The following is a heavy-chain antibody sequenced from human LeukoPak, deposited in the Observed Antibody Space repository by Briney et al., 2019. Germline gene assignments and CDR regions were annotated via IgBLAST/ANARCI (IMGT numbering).Heavy chain of an antibody. Sequence: QPGGSLRLSCSASGFPFSSYAMHWVRQAPGKGLEYVSAISDSGGSTYYADSVKGRFTISRDNSKNTLYLEMSSLRAEDTPVYFCVRGYSLGPSGMTFWGQGPRATV. CDR2: ISDSGGST. V-gene: IGHV3-64D*09. CDR3: VRGYSLGPSGMTF. J-gene: IGHJ6*02. CDR1: GFPFSSYA. D-gene: IGHD2-15*01.